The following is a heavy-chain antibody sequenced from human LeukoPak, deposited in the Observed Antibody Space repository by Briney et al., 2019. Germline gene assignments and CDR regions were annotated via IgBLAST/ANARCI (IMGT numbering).Heavy chain of an antibody. Sequence: SETLSLTCTVSGGSISSSSYYWSWIRQSPGKGLEWIGNIYYSGSAYYNPSLKSRVTMSVDTSKNQFSLKLSSVTAADTAVYYCARKPIVSSAWYYFDYWGQGTLVTVSS. CDR3: ARKPIVSSAWYYFDY. D-gene: IGHD6-13*01. J-gene: IGHJ4*02. CDR1: GGSISSSSYY. V-gene: IGHV4-39*07. CDR2: IYYSGSA.